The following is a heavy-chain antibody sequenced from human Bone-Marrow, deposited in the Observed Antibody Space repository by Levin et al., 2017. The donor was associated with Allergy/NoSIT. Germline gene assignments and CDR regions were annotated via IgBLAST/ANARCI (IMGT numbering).Heavy chain of an antibody. J-gene: IGHJ4*02. CDR1: GFTFSNAW. CDR3: TTDDIAVAGSFDY. Sequence: GESLKISCAASGFTFSNAWMSWVRQAPGKGLEWVGRIKSKTDGGTTDYAAPVKGRFTISRDDSKNTLYLQMNSLKTEDTAVYYCTTDDIAVAGSFDYWGQGTLVTVSS. D-gene: IGHD6-19*01. V-gene: IGHV3-15*01. CDR2: IKSKTDGGTT.